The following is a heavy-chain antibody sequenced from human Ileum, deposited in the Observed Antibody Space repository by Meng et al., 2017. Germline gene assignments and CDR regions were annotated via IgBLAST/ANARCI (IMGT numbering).Heavy chain of an antibody. CDR2: IYYSGST. J-gene: IGHJ5*02. Sequence: QLDRQESGPGLVNPSETLSLTCSVSYGSITSSYYWGWIRQPPGKGLEWIASIYYSGSTYYNPSLKSRVTISVDTSKNQFSLKVISVTAADTAVYYCARDGTTAVPGVWFDPWGQGTLVTVSS. CDR1: YGSITSSYY. V-gene: IGHV4-39*07. CDR3: ARDGTTAVPGVWFDP. D-gene: IGHD6-19*01.